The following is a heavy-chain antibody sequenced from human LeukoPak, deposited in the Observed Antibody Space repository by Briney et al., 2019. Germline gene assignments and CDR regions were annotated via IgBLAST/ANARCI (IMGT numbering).Heavy chain of an antibody. CDR2: ITGSGDYT. V-gene: IGHV3-23*01. D-gene: IGHD3-10*01. J-gene: IGHJ4*02. CDR3: AKDRRGVFDF. Sequence: GGSLRLSCAASGFTFSIYAMTWVRQAPGKGLEWVSAITGSGDYTYYTDSVEGRVTISRDNSKNTVYLQMNSLRVEDTAVYYRAKDRRGVFDFWGQGTLVTVSS. CDR1: GFTFSIYA.